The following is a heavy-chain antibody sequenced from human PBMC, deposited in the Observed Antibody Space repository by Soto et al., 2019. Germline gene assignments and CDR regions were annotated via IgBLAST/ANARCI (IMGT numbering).Heavy chain of an antibody. V-gene: IGHV3-33*01. Sequence: QVQLVESGGGVVQPGRSLRLSCAASGFTFSSYGMHWVRQAPGKGLEWVAVIWYDGSNKYYADSVKGRFTISRDNSKNTLYLPMNSLRAEDTAVYYCATLPLGNWNYGMDVWGQGTTVTVSS. CDR3: ATLPLGNWNYGMDV. CDR1: GFTFSSYG. D-gene: IGHD1-1*01. J-gene: IGHJ6*02. CDR2: IWYDGSNK.